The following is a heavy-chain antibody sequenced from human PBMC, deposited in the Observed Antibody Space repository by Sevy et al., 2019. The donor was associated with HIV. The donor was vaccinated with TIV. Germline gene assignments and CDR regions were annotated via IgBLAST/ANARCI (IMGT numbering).Heavy chain of an antibody. CDR1: GVSVSSGSYY. V-gene: IGHV4-61*01. CDR2: ISYIGST. CDR3: VTDRIAAAGVYFDY. D-gene: IGHD6-13*01. Sequence: SETLSLTCTVSGVSVSSGSYYWSWLRQPPGTGLEWIGFISYIGSTNYNASLRSRVTISVDTSKIQLSLRLSSVTAADTAVYYCVTDRIAAAGVYFDYWGQGTLVTVSS. J-gene: IGHJ4*02.